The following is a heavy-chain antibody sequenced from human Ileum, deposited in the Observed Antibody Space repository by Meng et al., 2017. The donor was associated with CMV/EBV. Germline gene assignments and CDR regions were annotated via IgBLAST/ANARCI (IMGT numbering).Heavy chain of an antibody. V-gene: IGHV3-74*01. CDR3: ARGEVAVGGNEDY. CDR1: GFHYNIYW. J-gene: IGHJ4*02. Sequence: ASGFHYNIYWMHWVRQAPGKGLVWVSRIDTNGIITNYADSVKGRFSISRDNAENTLYLQMNSLRVEDTAVYYCARGEVAVGGNEDYWGQGTLVTVSS. D-gene: IGHD6-19*01. CDR2: IDTNGIIT.